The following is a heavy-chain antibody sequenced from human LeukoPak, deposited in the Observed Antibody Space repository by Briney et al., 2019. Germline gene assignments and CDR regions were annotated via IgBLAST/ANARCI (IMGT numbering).Heavy chain of an antibody. CDR2: IYYSGST. CDR1: GGSISSSSYY. CDR3: EKYYYDSSGPSYGMDV. D-gene: IGHD3-22*01. Sequence: SETLSLTCTVSGGSISSSSYYWGWIRQPPGKGLEWIGSIYYSGSTYYNPSLKSRVTISVDTSKNQFSLKLSSVTAADTAVYYCEKYYYDSSGPSYGMDVWGQGTTVTVSS. J-gene: IGHJ6*02. V-gene: IGHV4-39*01.